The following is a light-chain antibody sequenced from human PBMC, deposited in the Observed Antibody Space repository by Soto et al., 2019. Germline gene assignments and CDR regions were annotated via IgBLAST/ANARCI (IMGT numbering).Light chain of an antibody. CDR2: AAS. V-gene: IGKV1-27*01. J-gene: IGKJ3*01. Sequence: DIQMTQSPSSLSASVGDRVTITCRASQGISNYLAWYQQKPGKVPKLLIYAASTLQSGVPSRFSGSGSGTAFTLTIGSLQPEDVATYYYEEYNSAPPFTFGPGTKVDIK. CDR1: QGISNY. CDR3: EEYNSAPPFT.